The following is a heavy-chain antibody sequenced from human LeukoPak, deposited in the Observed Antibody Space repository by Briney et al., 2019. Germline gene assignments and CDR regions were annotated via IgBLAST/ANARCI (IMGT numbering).Heavy chain of an antibody. CDR3: VKDFGGNSDY. Sequence: GGSLRLSCAASRFNFNNYWMHWVRQARGKGVVWVSRINEDGRVTSYAGSVRGRFTISRDSVENTLHLQMNSLRAEDTAVYYCVKDFGGNSDYWGQGTLVTVSS. CDR1: RFNFNNYW. D-gene: IGHD4-23*01. CDR2: INEDGRVT. J-gene: IGHJ4*02. V-gene: IGHV3-74*01.